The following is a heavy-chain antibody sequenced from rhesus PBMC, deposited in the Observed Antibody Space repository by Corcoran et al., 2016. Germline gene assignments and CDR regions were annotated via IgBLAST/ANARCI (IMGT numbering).Heavy chain of an antibody. CDR3: ARDQRMTY. V-gene: IGHV4-169*02. CDR2: VYGCGSGS. J-gene: IGHJ4*01. D-gene: IGHD3-9*01. Sequence: QLQLQESGPGLGKPSETLSVTCAGSGASVSSGYWSWIRQAPGKGLVWSGDVYGCGSGSNYNPSLKSRVTLSVDTSKHQLSLKLRSVTAADAAVYYCARDQRMTYWGQGVLVTVSS. CDR1: GASVSSGY.